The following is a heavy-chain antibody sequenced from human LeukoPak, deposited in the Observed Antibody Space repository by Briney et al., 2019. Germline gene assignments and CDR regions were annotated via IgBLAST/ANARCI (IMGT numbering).Heavy chain of an antibody. CDR3: AREGVTAPGDY. CDR2: IRSSGSSI. Sequence: PGGSLRLSCAASGFTFSNYEMNWVRQAPGKGLEWVSYIRSSGSSIYYADSVKGRFTISRDNAKNSLYLQMNSLRAEDMAVYYCAREGVTAPGDYRGQGTLVTVSS. J-gene: IGHJ4*02. V-gene: IGHV3-48*03. D-gene: IGHD2-21*02. CDR1: GFTFSNYE.